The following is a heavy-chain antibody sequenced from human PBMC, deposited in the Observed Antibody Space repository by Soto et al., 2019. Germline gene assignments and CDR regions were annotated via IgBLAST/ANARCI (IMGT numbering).Heavy chain of an antibody. D-gene: IGHD6-13*01. CDR3: ARYNAASGTYYFDF. V-gene: IGHV4-4*02. J-gene: IGHJ4*02. CDR2: IYHSGSA. CDR1: GGSISNTNW. Sequence: PSETLSLTWAASGGSISNTNWWSWVRQPPGKGLEWIGEIYHSGSANYNPSLKSRVTISVDISKSQFSLRLTSVTAADTAVYYCARYNAASGTYYFDFWGQGALVTV.